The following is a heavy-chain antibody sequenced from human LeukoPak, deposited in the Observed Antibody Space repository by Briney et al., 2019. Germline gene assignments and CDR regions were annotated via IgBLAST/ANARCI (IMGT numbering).Heavy chain of an antibody. J-gene: IGHJ4*02. D-gene: IGHD6-13*01. Sequence: GGSLRLSCAASGFTFSSYAMHWVRQAPGKGLEYVSAISSNGGSTYYANSVKGRFTISRDNSKNTLYLQMGSLRAEDMAVYYCARAGIAAADYWGQGTLVTVSS. CDR1: GFTFSSYA. CDR2: ISSNGGST. CDR3: ARAGIAAADY. V-gene: IGHV3-64*01.